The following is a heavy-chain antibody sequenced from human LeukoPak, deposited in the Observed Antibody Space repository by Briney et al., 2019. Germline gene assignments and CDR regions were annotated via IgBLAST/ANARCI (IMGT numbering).Heavy chain of an antibody. D-gene: IGHD2-15*01. Sequence: PGRSLRLSCAASGFTFSSYAMHWVRQAPGKGLEWVAAISYDGSNKYYADSVKGRFTISRDKSKNTLYLQMNSLRTEDTAVYYCARDGPDAVHCSGGACFGVYFDYWGQGTLVTVSS. CDR1: GFTFSSYA. CDR2: ISYDGSNK. CDR3: ARDGPDAVHCSGGACFGVYFDY. V-gene: IGHV3-30-3*01. J-gene: IGHJ4*02.